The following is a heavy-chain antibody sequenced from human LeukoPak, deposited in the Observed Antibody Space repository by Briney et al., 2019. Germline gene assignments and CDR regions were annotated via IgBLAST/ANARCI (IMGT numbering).Heavy chain of an antibody. J-gene: IGHJ4*02. D-gene: IGHD6-19*01. Sequence: SETLSLTCTISGDSVSRNSVAWNWIRQSPSRGLEWPGRTYYRSKWNNDYALSVKSRININPDRSKNQFSLQLNSVTPEDTAVYYCAREAGRGWTFDYWGQGTLVTVSS. CDR1: GDSVSRNSVA. CDR3: AREAGRGWTFDY. V-gene: IGHV6-1*01. CDR2: TYYRSKWNN.